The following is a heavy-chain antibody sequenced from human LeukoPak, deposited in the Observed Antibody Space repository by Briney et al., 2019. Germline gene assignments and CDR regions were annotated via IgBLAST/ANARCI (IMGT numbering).Heavy chain of an antibody. CDR1: GFTFSGYG. D-gene: IGHD5-18*01. CDR2: MISNGNTE. Sequence: AGGSLRLSCAASGFTFSGYGINWVRLAPGKGLEWVSMISNGNTEHYADSVKGRFTVSRDNARNSAYLQMNSLRAEDTAVYYCARDDSYGLDYWGQGTLVTVSS. V-gene: IGHV3-48*01. CDR3: ARDDSYGLDY. J-gene: IGHJ4*02.